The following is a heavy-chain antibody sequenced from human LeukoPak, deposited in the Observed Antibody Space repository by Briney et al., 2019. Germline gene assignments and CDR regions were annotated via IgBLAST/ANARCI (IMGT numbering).Heavy chain of an antibody. J-gene: IGHJ6*02. D-gene: IGHD2-2*01. Sequence: ASVNDSCKASVGTFISYAISWVRPAPGQGLDWMGGIIPIFGTANYAQKLQGRVTMTTDTSTSTAYMELRSLRSDDTAVYYCARDRYCSSTSCYHSYYYGMDVWGQGTTVTVSS. CDR3: ARDRYCSSTSCYHSYYYGMDV. CDR1: VGTFISYA. CDR2: IIPIFGTA. V-gene: IGHV1-69*05.